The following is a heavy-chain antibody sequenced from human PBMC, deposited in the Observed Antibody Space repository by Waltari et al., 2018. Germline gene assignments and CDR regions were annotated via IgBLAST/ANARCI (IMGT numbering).Heavy chain of an antibody. CDR1: GGSFSGYY. Sequence: QVQLQQWGAGLLKPSETLSLTCAVYGGSFSGYYCSWIRRPPGKGLEWIGEINHSGSTNYNPSLKSRVTISVDTSKNQFSLKLSSVTAADTAVYYCARPSGTYDSSGYNYWGQGTLVTVSS. CDR3: ARPSGTYDSSGYNY. V-gene: IGHV4-34*01. J-gene: IGHJ4*02. D-gene: IGHD3-22*01. CDR2: INHSGST.